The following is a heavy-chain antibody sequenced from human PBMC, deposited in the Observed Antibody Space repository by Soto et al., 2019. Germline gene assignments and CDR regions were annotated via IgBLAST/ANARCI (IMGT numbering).Heavy chain of an antibody. J-gene: IGHJ4*02. V-gene: IGHV4-34*01. D-gene: IGHD2-21*02. CDR1: GGSSSSHS. Sequence: LSLTCAISGGSSSSHSKSWVRQPPGKGLEWIGEIHHDGSTNYNPSLKSRVTISGDTSKNHFSLELSSVAAADTAVYYCATYDVGTIIQDYWGQGTLVTVSS. CDR3: ATYDVGTIIQDY. CDR2: IHHDGST.